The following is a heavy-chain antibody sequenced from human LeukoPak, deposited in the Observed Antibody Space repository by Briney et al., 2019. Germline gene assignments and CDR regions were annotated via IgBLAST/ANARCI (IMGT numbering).Heavy chain of an antibody. Sequence: SETLSLTCTVSSGSIISSSFYWSWIRQPPGKGLEWIGEINHSGSTNYNPSLKSRVTISVDTSKNQFSLKLSSVTAADTAVYYCARGGRRQSYYDSSGYYRRDFDYWGQGTLVTVSS. CDR3: ARGGRRQSYYDSSGYYRRDFDY. CDR2: INHSGST. J-gene: IGHJ4*02. D-gene: IGHD3-22*01. V-gene: IGHV4-39*07. CDR1: SGSIISSSFY.